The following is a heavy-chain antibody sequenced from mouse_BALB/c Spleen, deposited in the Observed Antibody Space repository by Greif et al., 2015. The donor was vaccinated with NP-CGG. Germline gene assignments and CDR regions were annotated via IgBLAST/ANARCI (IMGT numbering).Heavy chain of an antibody. V-gene: IGHV1-7*01. CDR3: GAHYYGTFDY. D-gene: IGHD1-1*01. CDR2: INPSTGYT. CDR1: GYTFTSYW. J-gene: IGHJ2*01. Sequence: VKLMESGAELAKPGASVKMSCKASGYTFTSYWMHWVKQRPGQGLEWIGYINPSTGYTEYNQKFKDKATLTADKSSSTAYMQLSSLTSEDSAVYYCGAHYYGTFDYWGQGTTLTVSS.